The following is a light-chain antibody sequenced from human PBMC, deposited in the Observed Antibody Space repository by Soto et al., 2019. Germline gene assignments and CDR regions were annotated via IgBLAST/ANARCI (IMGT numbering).Light chain of an antibody. Sequence: EIELTQSPGTLSLSPGERATLSCRASQSVRSTYLAWYQQKPGQAPRLLIFGASSRASGIPDRFTGSGSGTDFTLTISRREPEDVAVYYCHQYDSSHRITFGQGTRLEIK. CDR3: HQYDSSHRIT. CDR1: QSVRSTY. V-gene: IGKV3-20*01. J-gene: IGKJ5*01. CDR2: GAS.